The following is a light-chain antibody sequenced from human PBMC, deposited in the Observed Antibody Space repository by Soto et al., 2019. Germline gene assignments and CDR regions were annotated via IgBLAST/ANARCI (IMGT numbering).Light chain of an antibody. CDR1: QGISSY. CDR3: QHYYGYPGN. CDR2: AAS. J-gene: IGKJ3*01. Sequence: FCPSTEDRVTITCRASQGISSYLAWYQQKPGKAPKLLIYAASTLQSGVPSRFSGSGSGTDFTLTISCLQSEDFATYYCQHYYGYPGNFGPGTKVYSK. V-gene: IGKV1-8*01.